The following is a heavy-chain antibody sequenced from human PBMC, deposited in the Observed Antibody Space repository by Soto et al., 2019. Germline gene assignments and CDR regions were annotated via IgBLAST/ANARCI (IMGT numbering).Heavy chain of an antibody. J-gene: IGHJ6*01. CDR1: GYTFTSYA. CDR3: ARDGFYAGSGRYSYGCSPPRYYAMDF. D-gene: IGHD5-18*01. V-gene: IGHV1-3*01. Sequence: ASVKASCKASGYTFTSYAMHWVRQAPEQRLEWMGWINAGNGNTKYSQKFQGRVTMTTDTSTRTAYMEMRSLRSDDTAIYYCARDGFYAGSGRYSYGCSPPRYYAMDFWGQRTTVIVSS. CDR2: INAGNGNT.